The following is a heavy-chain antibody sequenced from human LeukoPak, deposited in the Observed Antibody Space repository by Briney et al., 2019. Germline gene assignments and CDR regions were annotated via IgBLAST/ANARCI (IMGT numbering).Heavy chain of an antibody. CDR2: IYTSGST. CDR3: ARDPLGWFDP. Sequence: SVTLSLTCTVSGGSISSGSYYWSWIRQPAGKGLEWIGRIYTSGSTNYNPSLKSRVTISVDTSKNQFSLKLSSVTAADTAVYYCARDPLGWFDPWGQGTLVTVSS. CDR1: GGSISSGSYY. V-gene: IGHV4-61*02. J-gene: IGHJ5*02.